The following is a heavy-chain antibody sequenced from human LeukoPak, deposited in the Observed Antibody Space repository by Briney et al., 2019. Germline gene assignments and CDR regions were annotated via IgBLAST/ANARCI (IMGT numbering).Heavy chain of an antibody. CDR3: ARVRGYYDSSGYPFDY. V-gene: IGHV3-53*01. D-gene: IGHD3-22*01. CDR1: GFTFSSNY. CDR2: IYSGGST. J-gene: IGHJ4*02. Sequence: PGGSLGLSCAASGFTFSSNYMSWVRQAPGKGLEWVSVIYSGGSTYYADSVKGRFTISRDNSKTTLYLQMNSLRAEDTAVYYCARVRGYYDSSGYPFDYWGQGTLVTVSS.